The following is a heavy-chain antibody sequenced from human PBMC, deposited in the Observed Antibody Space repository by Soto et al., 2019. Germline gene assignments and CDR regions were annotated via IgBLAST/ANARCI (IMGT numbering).Heavy chain of an antibody. CDR3: ANTADCGGDCYDNFDY. D-gene: IGHD2-21*01. V-gene: IGHV3-23*01. J-gene: IGHJ4*02. CDR1: GFTFSSYA. Sequence: PGGSLRLSCAASGFTFSSYAMSWVRQAPGKGLECVSAISGSGGSTYYADSVKGRFTISRDNSKNTLYLQMNSLRAEDTAVYYCANTADCGGDCYDNFDYWGQGTLVTVSS. CDR2: ISGSGGST.